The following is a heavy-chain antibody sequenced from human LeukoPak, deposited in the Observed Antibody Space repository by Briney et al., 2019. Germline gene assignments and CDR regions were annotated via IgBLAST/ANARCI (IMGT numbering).Heavy chain of an antibody. J-gene: IGHJ4*02. V-gene: IGHV1-3*01. CDR3: ARARWASAVTTYYLNC. Sequence: ASVKVSCKASGYFLSDQGIQWVRQDPGQGREWTGWINAGNGKTKYSQKFQGRVTITRETSASTAYMELSGLRSEDTAVYYCARARWASAVTTYYLNCWGQGTLVTVSS. CDR2: INAGNGKT. D-gene: IGHD4-17*01. CDR1: GYFLSDQG.